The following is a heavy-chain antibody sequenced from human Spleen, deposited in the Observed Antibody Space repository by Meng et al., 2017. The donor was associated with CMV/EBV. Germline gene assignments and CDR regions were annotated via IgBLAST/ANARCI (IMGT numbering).Heavy chain of an antibody. Sequence: QVSLVEVRGVLVTHAGSLVFSCAASGFTSIYYSMSWLLDAPGRGLEWVTYISTSISYTNYADSVKGRFTISRDNAKNSMYLQMNSLRAEDTAVYYCARAPYYGCYWGQGTLVTVSS. CDR2: ISTSISYT. CDR3: ARAPYYGCY. V-gene: IGHV3-11*05. J-gene: IGHJ4*02. CDR1: GFTSIYYS. D-gene: IGHD3-10*01.